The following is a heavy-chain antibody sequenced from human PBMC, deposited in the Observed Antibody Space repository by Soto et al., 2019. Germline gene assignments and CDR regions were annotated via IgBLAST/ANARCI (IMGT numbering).Heavy chain of an antibody. J-gene: IGHJ4*02. CDR1: GFTFSSYS. V-gene: IGHV3-48*02. CDR3: ATDRYCSSTTAYTEKNX. CDR2: ISSSASII. Sequence: PGGSLRLSFAASGFTFSSYSMNWVRQAPGKGLEWVGDISSSASIIYYAYSVKGRFTISRDNGKKALYLQMHSLRDADTAVYYCATDRYCSSTTAYTEKNXWGQGTLVTVSX. D-gene: IGHD2-2*01.